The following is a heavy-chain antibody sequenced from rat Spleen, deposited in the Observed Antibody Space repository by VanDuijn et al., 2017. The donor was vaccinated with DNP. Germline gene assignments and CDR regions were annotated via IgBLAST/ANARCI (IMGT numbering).Heavy chain of an antibody. Sequence: EVQLVESDGGLVQPGRSLKLSCAASGFTFSDYYMAWVRQAPTKGLEGVATISYDGSSTYYRDSVKGRFTISRDNAKNTLYLQMDSLRSEDTATYYCARHYYDGTYYFDYWGQGVMVTVSS. CDR1: GFTFSDYY. CDR3: ARHYYDGTYYFDY. D-gene: IGHD1-12*02. V-gene: IGHV5-7*01. J-gene: IGHJ2*01. CDR2: ISYDGSST.